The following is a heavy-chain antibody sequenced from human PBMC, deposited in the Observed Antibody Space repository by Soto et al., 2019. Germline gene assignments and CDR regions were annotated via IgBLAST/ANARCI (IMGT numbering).Heavy chain of an antibody. J-gene: IGHJ4*02. CDR2: INHSGST. D-gene: IGHD1-7*01. V-gene: IGHV4-34*01. CDR1: GGSFSSYY. Sequence: SETLSLTCAVYGGSFSSYYWSWIRQPPGKGLEWIGEINHSGSTNYNPSLKSRATISVDTSKNQFSLKLSSVTAADTAVYYCARGRDTRQTTYYFDYWGQGTLVTVSS. CDR3: ARGRDTRQTTYYFDY.